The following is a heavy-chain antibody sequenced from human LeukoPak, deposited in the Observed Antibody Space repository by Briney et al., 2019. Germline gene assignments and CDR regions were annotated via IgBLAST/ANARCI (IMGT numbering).Heavy chain of an antibody. CDR3: ARRRCSGGSCYFDY. CDR1: GDSISSGGYY. J-gene: IGHJ4*02. V-gene: IGHV4-31*01. Sequence: SETLSLTCTVSGDSISSGGYYWGWLRQHPGKGLEWIGYIYYSGSTYYNPSLKSQVTISVDTSKNQFSLKLSSVTAADTAVYYCARRRCSGGSCYFDYWGQGTLVTVSS. CDR2: IYYSGST. D-gene: IGHD2-15*01.